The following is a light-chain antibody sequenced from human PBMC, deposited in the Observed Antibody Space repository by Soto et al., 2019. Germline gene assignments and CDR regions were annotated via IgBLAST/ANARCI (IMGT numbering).Light chain of an antibody. CDR1: SSDIGGYNY. CDR2: DVS. J-gene: IGLJ2*01. V-gene: IGLV2-14*03. Sequence: QPVLTQPASVSGSPGQSITISCTGTSSDIGGYNYVSWYQQHPGKAPKLMIYDVSNRPSGVSDRFSGSKSDNTASLTISGLQAEDDADYYCSSYTSSSILVFGGGTKLTVL. CDR3: SSYTSSSILV.